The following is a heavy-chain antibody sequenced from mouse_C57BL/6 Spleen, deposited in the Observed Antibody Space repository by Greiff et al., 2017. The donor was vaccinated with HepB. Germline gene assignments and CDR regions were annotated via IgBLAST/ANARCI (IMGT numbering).Heavy chain of an antibody. CDR3: ARQAPNYWYFEV. V-gene: IGHV5-17*01. CDR2: ISSGSSTI. CDR1: GFTFSDYG. J-gene: IGHJ1*03. Sequence: EVKLVESGGGLVKPGGSLKLSCAASGFTFSDYGMHWVRQAPEKGLEWVAYISSGSSTIYYADTVKGRFTISRDNATNTLFLQMTSLRSEDTAMYYCARQAPNYWYFEVWGTGTTVTVSS.